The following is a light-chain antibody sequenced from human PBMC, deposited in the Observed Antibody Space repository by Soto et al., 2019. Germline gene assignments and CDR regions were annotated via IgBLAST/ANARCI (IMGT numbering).Light chain of an antibody. Sequence: DFQMTQSPSTLSASVGDRVTITCRASQNIRSRLAWFQQKPGKAPKLLIYDASSLESGVPQRFSGSGSGTEFTLTSSSQQTDDFSTYYCQQYHSYWTFGQGTKVE. CDR1: QNIRSR. V-gene: IGKV1-5*01. CDR3: QQYHSYWT. CDR2: DAS. J-gene: IGKJ1*01.